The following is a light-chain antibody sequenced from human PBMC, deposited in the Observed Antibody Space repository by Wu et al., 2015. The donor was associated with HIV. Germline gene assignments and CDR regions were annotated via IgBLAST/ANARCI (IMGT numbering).Light chain of an antibody. Sequence: EIVLTQSPATLPLSPGDTATLSCRASKSVSKYLAWYQQRSGQTPTLLIYDASNRAPDIPARFSASGSGTDFTLTITSLQPEDFAVYYCQQRAEWPPLTFGGGTKV. CDR3: QQRAEWPPLT. V-gene: IGKV3-11*01. CDR1: KSVSKY. CDR2: DAS. J-gene: IGKJ4*01.